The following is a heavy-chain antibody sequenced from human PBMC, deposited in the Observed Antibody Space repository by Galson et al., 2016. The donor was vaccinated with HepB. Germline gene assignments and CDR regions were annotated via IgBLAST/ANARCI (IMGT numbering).Heavy chain of an antibody. J-gene: IGHJ6*02. V-gene: IGHV3-74*01. D-gene: IGHD3-10*01. CDR1: GFTFSVYW. CDR2: ITGYGSGS. CDR3: ARAGGVRWLDV. Sequence: SLRLSCAASGFTFSVYWMHWVRQVPGKGLEWVSRITGYGSGSTSADSVKGRFTISRDNARNTVYLQLNSLRVEDTAVYYCARAGGVRWLDVWGQGTTVTVAS.